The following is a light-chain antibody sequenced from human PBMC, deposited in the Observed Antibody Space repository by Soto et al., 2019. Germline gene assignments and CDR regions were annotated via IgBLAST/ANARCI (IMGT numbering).Light chain of an antibody. CDR1: QGVSSY. J-gene: IGKJ5*01. V-gene: IGKV3-11*01. CDR2: DAS. CDR3: HTRKVCLLIR. Sequence: SVVAVSLTQGESATLSCRASQGVSSYLAWYQQKPGQAPRLLIYDASNRATGIPARFSGSVSGTEFTLTISSLEPEDSAIRYCHTRKVCLLIRFGE.